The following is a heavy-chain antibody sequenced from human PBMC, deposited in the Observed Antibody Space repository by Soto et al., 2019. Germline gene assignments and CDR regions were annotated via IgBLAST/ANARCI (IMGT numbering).Heavy chain of an antibody. CDR3: ARGVGFGYYYYHMDL. D-gene: IGHD3-10*01. CDR1: GDSVTSVSDC. Sequence: QAQLQESGPGLVKPSETLSLTCTVSGDSVTSVSDCWSWIRQPPGKGLEWIGYIYYSGSADYNPSLGSRVTISIDTSKNQFSLKLTSVTAADTAVYYCARGVGFGYYYYHMDLWGQGTTVTVSS. CDR2: IYYSGSA. J-gene: IGHJ6*02. V-gene: IGHV4-61*01.